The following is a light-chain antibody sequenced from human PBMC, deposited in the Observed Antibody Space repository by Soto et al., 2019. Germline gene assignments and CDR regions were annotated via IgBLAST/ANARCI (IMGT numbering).Light chain of an antibody. J-gene: IGLJ1*01. CDR1: SSDVGGYNY. V-gene: IGLV2-8*01. Sequence: QSALTQPPSASGSPGQSVTISCTGTSSDVGGYNYVSWYQQHPGKAPKLMIYEVSKRPSGVPDLFSGSKSGNTASLTVSGLQAEDEADYYCSSYAGSNNSSVFGTGTKLTV. CDR2: EVS. CDR3: SSYAGSNNSSV.